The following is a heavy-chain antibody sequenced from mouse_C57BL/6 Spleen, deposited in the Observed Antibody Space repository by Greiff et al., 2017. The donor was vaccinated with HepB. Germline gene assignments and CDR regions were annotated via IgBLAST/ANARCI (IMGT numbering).Heavy chain of an antibody. Sequence: VMLVESGGGLVKPGGSLKLSCAASGFTFSSYAMSWVRQTPEKRLEWVATISDGGSYTYYPDNVKGRFTISRDNAKNNLYLQMSHLKSEDTAMYYCAREGELVYFDYWGQGTTLTVSS. D-gene: IGHD4-1*01. V-gene: IGHV5-4*01. J-gene: IGHJ2*01. CDR1: GFTFSSYA. CDR2: ISDGGSYT. CDR3: AREGELVYFDY.